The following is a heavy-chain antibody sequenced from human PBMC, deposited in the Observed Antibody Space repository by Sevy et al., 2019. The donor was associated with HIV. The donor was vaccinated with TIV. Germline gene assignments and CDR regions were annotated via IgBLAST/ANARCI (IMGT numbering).Heavy chain of an antibody. CDR3: AGGGLAATLVDP. V-gene: IGHV4-34*01. J-gene: IGHJ5*02. CDR2: INHSGST. Sequence: SETLSLTCAVYGGSFSGYYWSWIRQPPGKGLEWIGEINHSGSTNYNPSLKRRVTISVDTFKNQFSLKLSSVTAADKAVYYCAGGGLAATLVDPWGQGPLVTVSS. CDR1: GGSFSGYY. D-gene: IGHD2-15*01.